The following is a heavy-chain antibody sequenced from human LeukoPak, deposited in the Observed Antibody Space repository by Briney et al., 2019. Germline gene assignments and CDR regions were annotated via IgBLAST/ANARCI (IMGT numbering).Heavy chain of an antibody. CDR2: INHSGST. Sequence: SETLSLTCAVYGGSFSGYYWSWIRQPPGKGLEWIGEINHSGSTKYNPSLKSRVTISLDTSKNQFSLKLSSVTAADTALYYCARHETCGGGVCSTGRWFDPWGQETLVTVSS. D-gene: IGHD2-8*02. CDR3: ARHETCGGGVCSTGRWFDP. CDR1: GGSFSGYY. J-gene: IGHJ5*02. V-gene: IGHV4-34*01.